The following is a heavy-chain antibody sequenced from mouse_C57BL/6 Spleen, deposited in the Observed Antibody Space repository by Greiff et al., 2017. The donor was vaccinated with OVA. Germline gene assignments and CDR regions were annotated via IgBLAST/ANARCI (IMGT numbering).Heavy chain of an antibody. CDR2: IDPSDSYT. CDR1: GYTFTSYW. V-gene: IGHV1-50*01. D-gene: IGHD2-4*01. Sequence: QVQLKQPGAELVKPGASVKLSCKASGYTFTSYWMQWVKQRPGQGLEWIGEIDPSDSYTNYNQKFKGKATLTVDTSSSTAYMQLSSLTSEDSAVYYCAPGLRRDAMDYWGQGTSVTVSS. CDR3: APGLRRDAMDY. J-gene: IGHJ4*01.